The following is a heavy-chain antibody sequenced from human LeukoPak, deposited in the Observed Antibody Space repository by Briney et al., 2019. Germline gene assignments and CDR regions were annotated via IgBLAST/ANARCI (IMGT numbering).Heavy chain of an antibody. V-gene: IGHV3-23*01. J-gene: IGHJ4*02. CDR1: GFTFSSYS. Sequence: GGSLRLSCAASGFTFSSYSMNWVRQAPGKGLGWVSAISGSGGSTYYADSVKGRFTISRDNSKNTLYLQMNSLRAEDTPVYYCAKDARKRIQLSPFDYWGQGTLVTVSS. CDR3: AKDARKRIQLSPFDY. CDR2: ISGSGGST. D-gene: IGHD5-18*01.